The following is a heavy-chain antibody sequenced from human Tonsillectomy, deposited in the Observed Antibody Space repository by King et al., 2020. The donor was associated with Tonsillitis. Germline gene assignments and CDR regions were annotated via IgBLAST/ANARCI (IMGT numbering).Heavy chain of an antibody. CDR3: AREAAAATGDCFDP. D-gene: IGHD6-13*01. V-gene: IGHV4-4*07. CDR1: GGSISSYY. CDR2: IYTSGST. Sequence: QLQESGPGLVKPSETLSLTCTVSGGSISSYYWSWILQPAGKGLEWIGRIYTSGSTNYNPSLKSRVTMSVDTSKNQFSLKLSSVTAADTAVYYCAREAAAATGDCFDPWGQGTLVTVSS. J-gene: IGHJ5*02.